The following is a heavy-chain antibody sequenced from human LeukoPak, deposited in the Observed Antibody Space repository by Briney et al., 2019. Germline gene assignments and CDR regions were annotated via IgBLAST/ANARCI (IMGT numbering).Heavy chain of an antibody. D-gene: IGHD4-17*01. CDR1: DDSFSSHY. Sequence: SETLSLTCAVSDDSFSSHYWTWIRQPPGKGLEWIGYISYIGSTNYNPSLKSRVTISIETSKNQFSLKLSSVTAADTAVYYCARDLVTVTKGFDIWGQGTMVSVSS. V-gene: IGHV4-59*11. CDR3: ARDLVTVTKGFDI. J-gene: IGHJ3*02. CDR2: ISYIGST.